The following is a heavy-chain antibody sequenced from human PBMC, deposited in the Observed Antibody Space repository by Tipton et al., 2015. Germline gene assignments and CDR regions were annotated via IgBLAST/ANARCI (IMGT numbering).Heavy chain of an antibody. V-gene: IGHV4-61*01. J-gene: IGHJ6*02. CDR1: GGPVTSGSYY. Sequence: TLSLTCTVSGGPVTSGSYYWGWIRQPPGKGLEWIGYISYTDGAHYNPALKSRVTISVDTSKNQFSLTLNSVAAADTAVYYCARDLEHGMDVWGHGTTVTVSS. D-gene: IGHD5-24*01. CDR2: ISYTDGA. CDR3: ARDLEHGMDV.